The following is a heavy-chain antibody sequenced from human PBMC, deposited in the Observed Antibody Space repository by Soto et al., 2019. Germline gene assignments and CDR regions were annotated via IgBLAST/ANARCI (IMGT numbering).Heavy chain of an antibody. D-gene: IGHD5-18*01. CDR3: VKGDLDTAVVNSPDAFDF. Sequence: QVNLVESGGGVVQPGRSLRLSCEASGFIFSDFGMHWVRQAPGKGLEWVAVISYDGNNKYYAQSVKGRFTISRDNSKNTLFLNMYSLRAEDTAVYHCVKGDLDTAVVNSPDAFDFWGPGTMVTVS. CDR2: ISYDGNNK. CDR1: GFIFSDFG. V-gene: IGHV3-30*18. J-gene: IGHJ3*01.